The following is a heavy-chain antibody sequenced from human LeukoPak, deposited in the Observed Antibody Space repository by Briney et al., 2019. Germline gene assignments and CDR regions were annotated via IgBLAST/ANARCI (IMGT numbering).Heavy chain of an antibody. CDR1: GGSISSYY. CDR3: ARVTFGGAFDI. CDR2: IYYSGST. V-gene: IGHV4-59*01. Sequence: SETLSLTCTVAGGSISSYYWSWIRQPPGKVLEWMGYIYYSGSTNYNPSLKSRVTISVDTSKNQFSLKLSSVTAADTAVYYCARVTFGGAFDIWGQGTMVTVSS. D-gene: IGHD2/OR15-2a*01. J-gene: IGHJ3*02.